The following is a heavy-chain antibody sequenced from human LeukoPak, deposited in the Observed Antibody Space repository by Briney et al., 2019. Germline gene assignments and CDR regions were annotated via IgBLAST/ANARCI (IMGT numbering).Heavy chain of an antibody. D-gene: IGHD6-13*01. Sequence: GASVKVSCKASGYTFTGYYMHWLRQAPAQGGEGMGWINLNRGGTNYAQKFQGRVTMTGDTSISTAYMELSRLRSDDTAVYYCARDPTQQLDSSYYYYYYGMDVWGQGTMVTVSS. CDR3: ARDPTQQLDSSYYYYYYGMDV. CDR2: INLNRGGT. J-gene: IGHJ6*02. CDR1: GYTFTGYY. V-gene: IGHV1-2*02.